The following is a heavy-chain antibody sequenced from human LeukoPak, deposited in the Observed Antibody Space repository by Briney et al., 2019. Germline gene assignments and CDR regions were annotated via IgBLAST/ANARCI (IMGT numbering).Heavy chain of an antibody. V-gene: IGHV4-59*01. CDR1: GGSIRSYY. CDR2: IYYSGST. D-gene: IGHD3-22*01. Sequence: SETLSLTCTVAGGSIRSYYWSWIRQPPGKGLEWIGYIYYSGSTNYNPSLKSRVTISVDTSKNQFSLKLSSVTAADTAVYYCARSPDYYDSSGYYSGWFDPWGQGTLVTVSS. J-gene: IGHJ5*02. CDR3: ARSPDYYDSSGYYSGWFDP.